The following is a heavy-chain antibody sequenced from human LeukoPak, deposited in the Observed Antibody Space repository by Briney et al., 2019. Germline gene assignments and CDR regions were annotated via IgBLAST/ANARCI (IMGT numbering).Heavy chain of an antibody. CDR3: ARALHPDY. J-gene: IGHJ4*02. CDR1: GFTFSSYS. V-gene: IGHV3-21*01. Sequence: GGSLRLSCAASGFTFSSYSMNWVRQAPGKGLEWVSSISNSSSYIYYADSVKGRFTISRDNAKNSLYLQMNSLRAEDTAVYYCARALHPDYWGQGTLVTVSS. CDR2: ISNSSSYI.